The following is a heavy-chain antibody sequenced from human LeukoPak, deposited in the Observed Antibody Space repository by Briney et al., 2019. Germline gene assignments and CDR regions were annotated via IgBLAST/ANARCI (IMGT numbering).Heavy chain of an antibody. Sequence: ASVKVSCKASGYTFTGYYMHWVRQAPGQGLEWMGWINPNSGGTNYARKFQGRVTMTRDTSISTAYMELSRLRSDDTAVYYCTRRTTWNDFDYWGQGTLVTVSS. J-gene: IGHJ4*02. CDR1: GYTFTGYY. V-gene: IGHV1-2*02. CDR3: TRRTTWNDFDY. D-gene: IGHD1-1*01. CDR2: INPNSGGT.